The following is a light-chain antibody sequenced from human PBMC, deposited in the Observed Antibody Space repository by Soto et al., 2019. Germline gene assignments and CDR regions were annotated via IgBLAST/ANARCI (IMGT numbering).Light chain of an antibody. CDR2: GAS. Sequence: EIVLTQSPGTLSLSPEQRVTLSCRASQSVSSNYLAWYQQKPGQAPRLLIYGASNRATGVPDRFSGTGSGTDFTLTISRLAPEDFEVYYCHPYGGSLYTFGQGTKVDIK. CDR3: HPYGGSLYT. J-gene: IGKJ2*01. V-gene: IGKV3-20*01. CDR1: QSVSSNY.